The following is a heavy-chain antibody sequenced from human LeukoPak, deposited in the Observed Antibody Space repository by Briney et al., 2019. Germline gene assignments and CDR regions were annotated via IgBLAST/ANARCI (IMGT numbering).Heavy chain of an antibody. D-gene: IGHD2-8*01. CDR1: GYSFANYG. J-gene: IGHJ6*02. CDR2: ISAYNRNT. Sequence: ASVKVSCKASGYSFANYGISWVRQAPGQGLEWLAWISAYNRNTNCEQKFQDRVTLTTDRSTSTAYMELRCLRSDDTAVYYCAGEGCVLIQPHEYYGMEVWGQGATVIVSS. V-gene: IGHV1-18*01. CDR3: AGEGCVLIQPHEYYGMEV.